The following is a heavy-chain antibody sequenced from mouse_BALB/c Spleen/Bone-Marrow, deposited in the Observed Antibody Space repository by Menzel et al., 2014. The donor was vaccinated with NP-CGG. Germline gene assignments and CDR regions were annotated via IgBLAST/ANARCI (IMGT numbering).Heavy chain of an antibody. Sequence: EVMLVESGGGLVQPGGSLKISCAASGFTFSSYIMSWVRQTPEKRLEWVAYISNGGGDTYYPDTVRGRFTISRDNAKNTLYLQMISLKSEDTAMYYCARQGVYYGKTYYAMVYWGQGTSVTVSS. CDR3: ARQGVYYGKTYYAMVY. D-gene: IGHD2-1*01. V-gene: IGHV5-12-2*01. CDR1: GFTFSSYI. CDR2: ISNGGGDT. J-gene: IGHJ4*01.